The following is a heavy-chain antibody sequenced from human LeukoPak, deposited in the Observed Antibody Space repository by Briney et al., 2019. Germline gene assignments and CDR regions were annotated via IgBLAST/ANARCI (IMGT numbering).Heavy chain of an antibody. CDR2: IYYSGST. Sequence: SETLSLTCTVSGGSIGSGGYYWSWIRQHPGKGLEWIGYIYYSGSTYYNPSLKSRVTISVDTSKNQFSLKLSSVTAADTAVYYCARERWVYDWFDPWGQGTLVTVSS. V-gene: IGHV4-31*03. CDR3: ARERWVYDWFDP. J-gene: IGHJ5*02. D-gene: IGHD5-24*01. CDR1: GGSIGSGGYY.